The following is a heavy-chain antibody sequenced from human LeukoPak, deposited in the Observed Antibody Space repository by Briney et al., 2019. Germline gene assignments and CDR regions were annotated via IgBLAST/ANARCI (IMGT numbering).Heavy chain of an antibody. D-gene: IGHD4-17*01. CDR2: IYYSGST. CDR1: GVSISTFY. J-gene: IGHJ4*02. CDR3: ASVGYGDYV. Sequence: SETLSLTCTVSGVSISTFYWSWIRQPPGKGLEWIGYIYYSGSTNYNPSLKSRLTISVDTSKNQFSLKLSSVTAADTAVYYCASVGYGDYVWGQGTLVTVSS. V-gene: IGHV4-59*01.